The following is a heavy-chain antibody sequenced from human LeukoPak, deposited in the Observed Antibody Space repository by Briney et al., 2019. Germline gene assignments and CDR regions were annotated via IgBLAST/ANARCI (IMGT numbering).Heavy chain of an antibody. Sequence: GVSLRLSCAASGFTFSSYGMHWVRQAPGKGLEWVALIWYDGNNKYYADSVKGRFTISRDNSKNTLYLQSNSLRAEDTAVYYCARQHCSGGDCYFFDWGQGTLVTVSS. CDR1: GFTFSSYG. J-gene: IGHJ4*02. D-gene: IGHD2-15*01. CDR3: ARQHCSGGDCYFFD. V-gene: IGHV3-33*01. CDR2: IWYDGNNK.